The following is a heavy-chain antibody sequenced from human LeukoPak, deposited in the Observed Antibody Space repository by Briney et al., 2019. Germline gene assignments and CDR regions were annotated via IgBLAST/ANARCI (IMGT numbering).Heavy chain of an antibody. CDR2: IRYDGSNK. V-gene: IGHV3-30*02. CDR1: GFTFTSHG. CDR3: AKDRRYCSGGSFYYMDV. J-gene: IGHJ6*03. D-gene: IGHD2-15*01. Sequence: GGSLRLSCAASGFTFTSHGMHWVRQAPGKGLEWVAFIRYDGSNKYYADSVKGRFTTSRYNSKNTLYLQMNSLRAEDTAVYYCAKDRRYCSGGSFYYMDVRVKGTTVTVSS.